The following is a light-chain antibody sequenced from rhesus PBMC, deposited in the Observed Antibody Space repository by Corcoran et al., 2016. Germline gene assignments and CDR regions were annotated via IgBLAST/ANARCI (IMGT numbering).Light chain of an antibody. CDR3: QQYNSAPWT. Sequence: DIQMTQSPSSLSASVGDRVTITCRASQGIISWLAWYQQKPGKAPKLLIYKASSLQSGVPSRFSGIGSGTDLTLTISSLQPEDFATYYGQQYNSAPWTFGQGTKVEIK. J-gene: IGKJ1*01. CDR2: KAS. V-gene: IGKV1-21*01. CDR1: QGIISW.